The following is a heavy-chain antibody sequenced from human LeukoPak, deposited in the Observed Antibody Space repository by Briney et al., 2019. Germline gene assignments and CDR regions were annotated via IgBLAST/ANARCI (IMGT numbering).Heavy chain of an antibody. D-gene: IGHD6-19*01. CDR2: IKQDGSEK. CDR3: ATASRSGPKAY. J-gene: IGHJ4*02. V-gene: IGHV3-7*05. CDR1: VFSFSNYW. Sequence: GRSLRLSCAVVVFSFSNYWMSWVRQAPGRGLERVAIIKQDGSEKYYVEYVKGGFTISRDNAQHSLYLQMSSLRAEDTAVYYCATASRSGPKAYWGQGTLVTVSS.